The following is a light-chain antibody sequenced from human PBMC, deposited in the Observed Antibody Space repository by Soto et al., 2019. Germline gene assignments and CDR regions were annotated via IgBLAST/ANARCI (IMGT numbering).Light chain of an antibody. CDR2: DAS. V-gene: IGKV3D-15*01. J-gene: IGKJ1*01. Sequence: EIVLTQSPGTLSLSPGERATLSCRASQSVSSSYLAWYQQKPGQAPRLLIYDASNRATGIPARFSGSGSGTEFTLTISSLQSEDFAVYYCQQYNKWPPITFGQGTKVDIK. CDR1: QSVSSSY. CDR3: QQYNKWPPIT.